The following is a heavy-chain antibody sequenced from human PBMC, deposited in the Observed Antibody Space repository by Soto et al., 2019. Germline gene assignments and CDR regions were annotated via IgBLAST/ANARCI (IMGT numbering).Heavy chain of an antibody. CDR3: ASMETFGSLDWFDA. CDR1: GYTFTSYG. D-gene: IGHD3-16*01. Sequence: ASVKVSCKASGYTFTSYGISWVRQAPGQGLEWMGWISPCNGDTNYAQKLQGRVTMTTDISIGTAYMELSSLRSDDTAVYYCASMETFGSLDWFDAWGQGTLVTV. CDR2: ISPCNGDT. J-gene: IGHJ5*02. V-gene: IGHV1-18*01.